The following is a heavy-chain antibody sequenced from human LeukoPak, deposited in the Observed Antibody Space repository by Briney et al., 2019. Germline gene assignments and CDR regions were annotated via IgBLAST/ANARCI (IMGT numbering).Heavy chain of an antibody. CDR3: VGGSLGF. Sequence: ASVKVSCKTLGYTFITSSIYWVRQAPGQRLEWLGWITVASGNTRYSENLQGRVTLTRDTSANTAYMELRNLKSEDTAVYYCVGGSLGFWGQGTLVTVST. J-gene: IGHJ4*02. V-gene: IGHV1-3*01. CDR1: GYTFITSS. CDR2: ITVASGNT.